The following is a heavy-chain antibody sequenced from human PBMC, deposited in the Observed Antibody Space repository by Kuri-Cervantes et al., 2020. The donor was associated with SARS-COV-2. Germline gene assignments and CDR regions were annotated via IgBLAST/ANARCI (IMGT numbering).Heavy chain of an antibody. D-gene: IGHD1-1*01. CDR1: YASMTSFY. CDR3: ASGNDFSLDY. Sequence: GSLRLSCTVSYASMTSFYWGWIRQSPGRGLEWIGYIYHTGKSNYSPSLESRVSMSMAASESRFYLTLTSVTAADTAVYYCASGNDFSLDYWGQSTLVTVSS. CDR2: IYHTGKS. V-gene: IGHV4-59*01. J-gene: IGHJ4*02.